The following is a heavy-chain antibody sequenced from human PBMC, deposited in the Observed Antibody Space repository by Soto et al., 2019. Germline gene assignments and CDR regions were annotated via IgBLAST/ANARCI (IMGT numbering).Heavy chain of an antibody. D-gene: IGHD3-9*01. CDR2: IIPILGIA. J-gene: IGHJ4*02. V-gene: IGHV1-69*08. CDR3: AREHYDILTGYWGDY. CDR1: GGTFSSYT. Sequence: QVQLVQSGAEVKKPGSSVKVSCKASGGTFSSYTISWVRQAPGQGLEWMRRIIPILGIANYAQKFQGRVTITADKSTSTAYMELSSLRSEDTAVYYCAREHYDILTGYWGDYWGQGTLVTVSS.